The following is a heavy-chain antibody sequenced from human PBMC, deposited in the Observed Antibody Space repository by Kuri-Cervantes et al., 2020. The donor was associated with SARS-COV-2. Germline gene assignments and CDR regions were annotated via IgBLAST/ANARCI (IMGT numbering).Heavy chain of an antibody. D-gene: IGHD1-26*01. V-gene: IGHV3-30*03. J-gene: IGHJ4*01. CDR2: ISYDGSNK. CDR1: GFTFSSYG. CDR3: ARDSASRVAVGATITGH. Sequence: GESLKISCAASGFTFSSYGMHWVRQAPGKGLEWVAVISYDGSNKYYADSVKGRFTISRDNSKNTLYLQMNSLRAEDTAVYYCARDSASRVAVGATITGHWGQGTLVTGSS.